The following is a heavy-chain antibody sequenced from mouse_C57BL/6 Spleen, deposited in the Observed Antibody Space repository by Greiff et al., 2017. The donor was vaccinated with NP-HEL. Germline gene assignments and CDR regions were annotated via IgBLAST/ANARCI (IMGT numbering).Heavy chain of an antibody. CDR1: GYAFSSSW. V-gene: IGHV1-82*01. J-gene: IGHJ1*03. Sequence: QVQLQQSGPELVKPGASVKISCKASGYAFSSSWMNWVKQRPGKGLEWIGRIYPGDGDTNYNGKFKGKATLTADKSSSTAYMQLSSLTSEDSAVYFCASNSHITTVVARYFDVWGTGTTVTVSS. CDR3: ASNSHITTVVARYFDV. CDR2: IYPGDGDT. D-gene: IGHD1-1*01.